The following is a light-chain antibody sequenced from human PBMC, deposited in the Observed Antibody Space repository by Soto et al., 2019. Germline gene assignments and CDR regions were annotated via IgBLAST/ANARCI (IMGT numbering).Light chain of an antibody. V-gene: IGLV2-8*01. Sequence: QSVLTQPPSASGSPGQSVTVSCTGSSSDIGGYNSVSWYQQHPGKAPKLMIYDVNKRPSGVPDRFSGSKSGNTASLTVSGLQAEDEADYYCSSYSGINTLLFGGGTQLTVL. CDR3: SSYSGINTLL. CDR1: SSDIGGYNS. J-gene: IGLJ2*01. CDR2: DVN.